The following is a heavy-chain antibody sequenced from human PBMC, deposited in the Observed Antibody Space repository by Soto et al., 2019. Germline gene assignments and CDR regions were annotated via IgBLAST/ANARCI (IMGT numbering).Heavy chain of an antibody. CDR2: ISYDGSNK. Sequence: GGSLRLSCAASGFTFSSYAMHWVRQAPGKGLEWVAVISYDGSNKYYADSVKGRFTISRDNSKNTLYLQMNSLRAEDTAVYYWARSILLTYYYDSSGYLDYWGQGTLVTVSS. CDR3: ARSILLTYYYDSSGYLDY. J-gene: IGHJ4*02. CDR1: GFTFSSYA. V-gene: IGHV3-30-3*01. D-gene: IGHD3-22*01.